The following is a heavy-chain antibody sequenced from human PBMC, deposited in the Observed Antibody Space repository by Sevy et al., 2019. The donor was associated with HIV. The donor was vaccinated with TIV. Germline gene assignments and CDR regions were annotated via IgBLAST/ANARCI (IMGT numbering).Heavy chain of an antibody. CDR3: ARAYDYVWGFDY. J-gene: IGHJ4*02. V-gene: IGHV4-38-2*02. CDR1: GYSISSGYY. CDR2: INDSGST. Sequence: SETLSLTCTVSGYSISSGYYWGWIRQPPGKGLEGIGSINDSGSTYYNPSLKSRVTISVDTSKNQFSLKLSSVTAADTAVYYCARAYDYVWGFDYWGQGTLVTVSS. D-gene: IGHD3-16*01.